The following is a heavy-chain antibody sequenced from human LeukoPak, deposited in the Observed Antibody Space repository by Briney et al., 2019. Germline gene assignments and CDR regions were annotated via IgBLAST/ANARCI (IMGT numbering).Heavy chain of an antibody. CDR3: SNAYSPSEYFQQ. CDR2: IISSSSYI. CDR1: GFTLSSYS. J-gene: IGHJ1*01. V-gene: IGHV3-21*01. D-gene: IGHD3-16*01. Sequence: GGSLRLSCAASGFTLSSYSMNWVRQAPGKGLEWVSSIISSSSYIYYADSVRGRFTISRDNAKNSLYLQMNSLRAEDTAVYYCSNAYSPSEYFQQWGQGTLSPSPQ.